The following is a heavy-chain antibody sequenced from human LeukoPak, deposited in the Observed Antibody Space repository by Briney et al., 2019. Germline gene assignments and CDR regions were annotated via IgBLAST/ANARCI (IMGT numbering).Heavy chain of an antibody. CDR3: ARADIVVVPADAFDI. Sequence: GGSLRLSCAASGFTFSDYYMSWIRQAPGKGLEWVSYISSSGSTIYYADSVKGRFTISRDNAKNSLYLQMNSLRAEDTAVYYCARADIVVVPADAFDIWGQGTMVTVSS. CDR2: ISSSGSTI. D-gene: IGHD2-2*01. J-gene: IGHJ3*02. CDR1: GFTFSDYY. V-gene: IGHV3-11*04.